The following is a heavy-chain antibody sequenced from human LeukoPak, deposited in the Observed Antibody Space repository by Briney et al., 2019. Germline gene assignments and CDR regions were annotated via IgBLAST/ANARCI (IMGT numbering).Heavy chain of an antibody. V-gene: IGHV1-2*02. CDR3: ARDYYDSSGYSRFDP. D-gene: IGHD3-22*01. J-gene: IGHJ5*02. CDR1: GYAFTGYY. CDR2: INPNSGGT. Sequence: ASVKVSCKASGYAFTGYYMHWVRQAPGQGLEWMGWINPNSGGTDYAQKFQGRVTMTRDTSISTAYMEVSRLRSDDTAVYYCARDYYDSSGYSRFDPWGQGTLVTVSS.